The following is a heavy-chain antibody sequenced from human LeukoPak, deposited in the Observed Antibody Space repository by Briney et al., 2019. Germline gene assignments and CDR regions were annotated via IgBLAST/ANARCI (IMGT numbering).Heavy chain of an antibody. J-gene: IGHJ4*02. CDR3: ARSRPRENCSGGSCYNPYFDY. CDR1: GYIFISYA. Sequence: ASVKVSCKASGYIFISYAMHWVRQAPGQRLEWMGSINAGTGNTKYSQEFQGRVTITRDTSASTAYMELRSLRSDDTAVYYCARSRPRENCSGGSCYNPYFDYWGQGTLVTVSS. D-gene: IGHD2-15*01. CDR2: INAGTGNT. V-gene: IGHV1-3*01.